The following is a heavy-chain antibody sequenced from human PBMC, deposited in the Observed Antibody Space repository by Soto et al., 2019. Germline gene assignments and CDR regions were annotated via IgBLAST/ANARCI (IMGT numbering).Heavy chain of an antibody. J-gene: IGHJ5*02. D-gene: IGHD3-10*01. CDR2: MNPNSGNT. Sequence: QVQLVQSGAEVKKPGASVKVSCKASGYTFTSYDINWVRQATGQGLEWMGWMNPNSGNTGYAQKFQGRVTMTRNTSISTAYLELSSLRSEDTAVYYCARVDYGSGGPGHDPWGQGTLVTVSS. V-gene: IGHV1-8*01. CDR3: ARVDYGSGGPGHDP. CDR1: GYTFTSYD.